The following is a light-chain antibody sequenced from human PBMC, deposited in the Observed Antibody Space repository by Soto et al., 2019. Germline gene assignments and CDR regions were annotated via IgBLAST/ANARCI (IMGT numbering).Light chain of an antibody. V-gene: IGKV3-20*01. J-gene: IGKJ1*01. CDR3: QPYGSSLWT. Sequence: EMMFTQSPGTLSLSPGEIATLSCSSSQSVSSSYLAWYQQQPGQAPRLLIYGASSRATGIPDRFSGSGSGTDFTLTISSLEPEDFAVYYCQPYGSSLWTFGKGTKVDI. CDR2: GAS. CDR1: QSVSSSY.